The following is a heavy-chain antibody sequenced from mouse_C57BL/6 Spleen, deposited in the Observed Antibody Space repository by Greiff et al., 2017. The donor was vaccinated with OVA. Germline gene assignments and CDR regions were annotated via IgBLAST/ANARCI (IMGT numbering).Heavy chain of an antibody. D-gene: IGHD2-1*01. Sequence: EVNVVESGGGLVKPGGSLKLSCAASGFTFSDYGMHWVRQAPEKGLEWVAYISSGSSTIYYADTVKGRFTISRDNAKNTLFLQMTSLRSEDTAMYYCARDGNYVRYYAMDYWGQGTSVTVSS. CDR2: ISSGSSTI. J-gene: IGHJ4*01. CDR3: ARDGNYVRYYAMDY. V-gene: IGHV5-17*01. CDR1: GFTFSDYG.